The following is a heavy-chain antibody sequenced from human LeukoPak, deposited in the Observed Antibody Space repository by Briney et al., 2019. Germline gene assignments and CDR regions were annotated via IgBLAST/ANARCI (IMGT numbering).Heavy chain of an antibody. CDR1: GGSISSTNW. J-gene: IGHJ3*02. CDR2: IYHSGST. CDR3: ARSQDVDVVTTHRPFDI. Sequence: SETLSLTCAVSGGSISSTNWWNWVRQPPGKGLEWIGEIYHSGSTNYNPSLKSRVIISVDKSKNQFSLKLTSVTAADTALYYCARSQDVDVVTTHRPFDIWGQGTVVTVSS. D-gene: IGHD5-12*01. V-gene: IGHV4-4*02.